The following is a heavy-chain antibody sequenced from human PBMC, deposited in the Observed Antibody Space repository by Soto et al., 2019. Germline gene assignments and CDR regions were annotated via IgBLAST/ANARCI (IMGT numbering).Heavy chain of an antibody. D-gene: IGHD3-9*01. CDR2: INAGNGNK. J-gene: IGHJ3*02. CDR3: ARDPRSYYDILTGYRGNAFDI. CDR1: GYTFTSYA. Sequence: QVQLVQSGAEVKKPGASVKVSCKASGYTFTSYAMHWVRQAPGQRLEWMGWINAGNGNKKYSQKFQGRVTITRDTSASTAYMELSSLRSEDTAVYYCARDPRSYYDILTGYRGNAFDIWGQGTMVTVSS. V-gene: IGHV1-3*01.